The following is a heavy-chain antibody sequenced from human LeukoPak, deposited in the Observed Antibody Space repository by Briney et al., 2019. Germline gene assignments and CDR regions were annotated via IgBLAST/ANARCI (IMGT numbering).Heavy chain of an antibody. CDR3: ARDANYYGSGSYLDY. D-gene: IGHD3-10*01. V-gene: IGHV1-2*02. J-gene: IGHJ4*02. CDR1: GYTFTDYY. CDR2: INPNSGGT. Sequence: GASVKVSCKASGYTFTDYYIHWVRPAPGQGLEWMGWINPNSGGTNYAQKFQGRATMTRDTSMSAAYMELSRLRSDDTAVYYCARDANYYGSGSYLDYWGQGTLVTVSS.